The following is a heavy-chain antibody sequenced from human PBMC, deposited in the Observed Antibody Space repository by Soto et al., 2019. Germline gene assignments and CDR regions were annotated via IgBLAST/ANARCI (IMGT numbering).Heavy chain of an antibody. Sequence: ASVKVSCKATGYIFTRYYIHWVRQAPGQGLEWMGIINPSGGSTRYAQNFQGRATMTRDTSTSTVSMELSSLRFEDTAVYYCAREGGLTYYYDSSGRYYDYWGQGTLVTVSS. J-gene: IGHJ4*02. D-gene: IGHD3-22*01. CDR2: INPSGGST. CDR3: AREGGLTYYYDSSGRYYDY. CDR1: GYIFTRYY. V-gene: IGHV1-46*01.